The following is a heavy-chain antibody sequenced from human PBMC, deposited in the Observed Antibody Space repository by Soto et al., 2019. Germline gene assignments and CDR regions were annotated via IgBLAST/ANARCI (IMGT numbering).Heavy chain of an antibody. V-gene: IGHV5-51*01. D-gene: IGHD3-22*01. CDR3: ASTYYDSSGYYGGYYHYGMDV. CDR2: IYPGDSDT. J-gene: IGHJ6*02. CDR1: GYSFTSYW. Sequence: PGESLKISCKGSGYSFTSYWIGWVRQMPGKGLEWMGIIYPGDSDTRYSPSFQGQVTISADKSISTAYLQWSSLKASDTAMYYCASTYYDSSGYYGGYYHYGMDVWGQGTTVTVSS.